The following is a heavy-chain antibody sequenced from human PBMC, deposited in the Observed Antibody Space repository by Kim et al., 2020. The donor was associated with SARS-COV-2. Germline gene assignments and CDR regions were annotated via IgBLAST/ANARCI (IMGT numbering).Heavy chain of an antibody. CDR1: GGTFSSYA. J-gene: IGHJ6*02. CDR2: IIPILGIV. Sequence: SVKVSCKASGGTFSSYAISWVRQAPGQGLEWMGKIIPILGIVSYAQKFQGRVTITADKSTSTVYMEVSSLRSEDTAVYYCARDRAVAGREDYYYGMDVWGQGTTVTVSS. V-gene: IGHV1-69*04. D-gene: IGHD6-19*01. CDR3: ARDRAVAGREDYYYGMDV.